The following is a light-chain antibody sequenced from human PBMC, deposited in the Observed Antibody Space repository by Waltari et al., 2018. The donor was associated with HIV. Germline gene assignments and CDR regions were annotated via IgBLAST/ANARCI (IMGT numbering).Light chain of an antibody. J-gene: IGKJ1*01. CDR3: QHYNSWPGPA. CDR2: TAS. CDR1: QNVYSN. V-gene: IGKV3-15*01. Sequence: EILITQSPAILSVSPGESATVSCMASQNVYSNFAWYQQKPGQPPRLLIYTASTRATGVPARFTGSGFGTDFTLTISGLQSEDFAVYYCQHYNSWPGPAFGQGTKVEIK.